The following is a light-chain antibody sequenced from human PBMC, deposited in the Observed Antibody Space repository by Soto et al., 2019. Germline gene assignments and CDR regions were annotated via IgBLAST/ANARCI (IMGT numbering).Light chain of an antibody. CDR3: QSYDSSLRGVV. V-gene: IGLV1-40*01. Sequence: QAVVTQPPSVSGAPGQRVTISCTGSSSNSGAGYDVHWYQQLPGTAPKLLIYGNSNRPSGVPDRVSGSKSGTSASLAITGLQAEDEADYYCQSYDSSLRGVVFGGGTKLTVL. J-gene: IGLJ2*01. CDR1: SSNSGAGYD. CDR2: GNS.